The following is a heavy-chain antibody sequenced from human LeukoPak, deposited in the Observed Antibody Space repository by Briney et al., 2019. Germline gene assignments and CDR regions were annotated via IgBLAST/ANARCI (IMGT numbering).Heavy chain of an antibody. Sequence: GGSLRLSCEVSGFTFTIHWMSWARQAPGKGLEWVAKINPDGNDKYYVDSVKGRFTISRDNAKNTLYLQMNSLRAEDTAVYHCAKDLPYFNYYYDSRSDAFDIWGQGTMVTVSS. CDR1: GFTFTIHW. CDR2: INPDGNDK. V-gene: IGHV3-7*01. D-gene: IGHD3-22*01. J-gene: IGHJ3*02. CDR3: AKDLPYFNYYYDSRSDAFDI.